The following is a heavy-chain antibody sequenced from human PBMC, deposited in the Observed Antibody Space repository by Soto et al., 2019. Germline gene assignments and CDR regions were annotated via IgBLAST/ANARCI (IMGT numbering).Heavy chain of an antibody. CDR3: AKGHSSGWSWRGTTYDY. J-gene: IGHJ4*02. CDR1: GFTFSSYA. V-gene: IGHV3-23*01. CDR2: ISGSGGST. D-gene: IGHD6-19*01. Sequence: EVQLLESGGGLVQPGGSLRLSCAASGFTFSSYAMSWVRQAPGKGLEWVSAISGSGGSTYYADSVKGRFTISRDNSKNTLYLQMNSLRAEDTAVYYCAKGHSSGWSWRGTTYDYWGQGTLVTVSS.